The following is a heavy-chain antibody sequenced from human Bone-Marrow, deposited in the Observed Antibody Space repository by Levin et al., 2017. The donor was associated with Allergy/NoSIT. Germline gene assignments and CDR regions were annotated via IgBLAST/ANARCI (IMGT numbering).Heavy chain of an antibody. CDR3: AKVNGWTYSYGFFDY. V-gene: IGHV4-59*01. CDR2: IFPSGST. J-gene: IGHJ4*02. Sequence: SQTLSLTCTVSGDSISGGYWSWIRQPPGKGLEWIGYIFPSGSTNFNPSLKSRVTISADTSKSQFSLKLSSVTAADTAVYYSAKVNGWTYSYGFFDYWGQGTLVTVSS. CDR1: GDSISGGY. D-gene: IGHD5-18*01.